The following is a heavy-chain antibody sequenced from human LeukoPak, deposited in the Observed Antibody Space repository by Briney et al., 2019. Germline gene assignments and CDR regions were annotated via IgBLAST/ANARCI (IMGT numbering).Heavy chain of an antibody. J-gene: IGHJ4*02. CDR1: GFTFSSYA. CDR2: IRGSGGST. Sequence: PGGSLRLSCAASGFTFSSYAMSWVRQAPGKGLEWVSAIRGSGGSTYYADSVKGRFTISRDNSKNTLYLQMNSLRAEDTAVYYCAKDSVPIVVVPAAIRLPDYWGQGTLVTVSS. D-gene: IGHD2-2*02. CDR3: AKDSVPIVVVPAAIRLPDY. V-gene: IGHV3-23*01.